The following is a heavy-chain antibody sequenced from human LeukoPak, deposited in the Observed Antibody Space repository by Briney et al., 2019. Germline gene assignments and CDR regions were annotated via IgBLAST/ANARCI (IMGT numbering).Heavy chain of an antibody. D-gene: IGHD3-3*01. J-gene: IGHJ3*02. CDR2: VRGSGST. V-gene: IGHV3-23*01. CDR3: AKEGFLEWTLDI. CDR1: GFTFSTYA. Sequence: PGGSLRLSCAASGFTFSTYAMSWVRQAPGKGLEWVSAVRGSGSTYYADSVKGRFTISRDNSKNTLYLQMNSLRAEDTAVYYCAKEGFLEWTLDIWGQGTMVTVSS.